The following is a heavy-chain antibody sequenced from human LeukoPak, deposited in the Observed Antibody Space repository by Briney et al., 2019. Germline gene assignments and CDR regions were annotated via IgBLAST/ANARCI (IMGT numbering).Heavy chain of an antibody. J-gene: IGHJ3*02. CDR3: ARVAAWIQHAGAFDI. CDR1: GFSFSAYA. V-gene: IGHV3-64*01. D-gene: IGHD5-18*01. CDR2: IRSDGGST. Sequence: PGGSLRLSCAASGFSFSAYAMHWVRQAPGKGLEYVSAIRSDGGSTYYANFVKGRFTISRDNSKNTLYLQMDSLRPEDMAMYYCARVAAWIQHAGAFDIWGQGTMVTVSS.